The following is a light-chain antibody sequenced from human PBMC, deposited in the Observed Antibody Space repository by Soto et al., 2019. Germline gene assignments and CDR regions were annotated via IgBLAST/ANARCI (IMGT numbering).Light chain of an antibody. V-gene: IGLV2-8*01. CDR1: SSDVGGYNY. CDR2: LVT. Sequence: QSDLTQPPSASGSPGQSVTMSCTGTSSDVGGYNYVSWYQQHPGKAPKLMIYLVTQRPSGVPDRFSGSKSGNTASLTVSGLQAEDEADYYCSSYAGSNNLVVFGGGTKVTVL. CDR3: SSYAGSNNLVV. J-gene: IGLJ2*01.